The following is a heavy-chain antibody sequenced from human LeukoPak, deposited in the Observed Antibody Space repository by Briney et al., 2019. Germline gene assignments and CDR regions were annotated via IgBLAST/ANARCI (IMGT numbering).Heavy chain of an antibody. CDR3: AKPLIAAAYFDY. D-gene: IGHD6-13*01. CDR2: ISSSGSTI. V-gene: IGHV3-11*01. CDR1: GFTFSDYY. Sequence: GGSLRLSCAASGFTFSDYYMSWIRQAPGKGLEWVSYISSSGSTIYDADSVKGRFTISRDNAKNSLYLQMSSLSAEDTAVYYCAKPLIAAAYFDYWGQGTLVTVSS. J-gene: IGHJ4*02.